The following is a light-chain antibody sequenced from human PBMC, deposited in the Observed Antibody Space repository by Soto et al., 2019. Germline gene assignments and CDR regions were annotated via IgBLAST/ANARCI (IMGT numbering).Light chain of an antibody. Sequence: DIQMTQSPSVLYASVGDSVSITCRASQNVGPWLAWYQQKPGKPPQILIYKASNLEGGVPSRFSGSGSGTEFTLTISSLQPDDFAAYFCQQYFSLSSFGQGTKVEVK. CDR1: QNVGPW. J-gene: IGKJ1*01. CDR2: KAS. V-gene: IGKV1-5*03. CDR3: QQYFSLSS.